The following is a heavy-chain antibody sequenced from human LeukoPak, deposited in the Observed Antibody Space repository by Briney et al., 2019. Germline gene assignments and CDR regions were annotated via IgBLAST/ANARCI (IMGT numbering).Heavy chain of an antibody. CDR3: AKRPASGSYSIS. J-gene: IGHJ4*02. CDR2: ISGSGGST. CDR1: GFTFSSYA. V-gene: IGHV3-23*01. D-gene: IGHD1-26*01. Sequence: GGSLRLSCAASGFTFSSYAMSWVRQAPGKGLEWVSAISGSGGSTYYADSVKGRFTISRDNSKNTLYLQMSGLRAEDTAVYYCAKRPASGSYSISRGQGKLGTVSS.